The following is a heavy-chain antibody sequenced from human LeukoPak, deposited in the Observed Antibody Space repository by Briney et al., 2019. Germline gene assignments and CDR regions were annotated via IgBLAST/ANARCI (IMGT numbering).Heavy chain of an antibody. Sequence: SETLSLTCTVSGGSISSSSYYWGWIRQPPGKGLERIGSIYYSGRTYYNPSLKSRVTISVDTSKNQFSLKLSSVTAADTAVYYCARCSGSFYNLDYWGQGTLVTVSS. D-gene: IGHD3-10*01. V-gene: IGHV4-39*07. CDR2: IYYSGRT. CDR1: GGSISSSSYY. CDR3: ARCSGSFYNLDY. J-gene: IGHJ4*02.